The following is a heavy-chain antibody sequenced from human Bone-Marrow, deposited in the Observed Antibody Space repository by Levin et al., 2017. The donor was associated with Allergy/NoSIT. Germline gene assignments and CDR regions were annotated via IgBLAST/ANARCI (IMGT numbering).Heavy chain of an antibody. Sequence: LSLTCAASGFTFSSYAMHWVRQAPGKGLEWVAVISYDGSNKYYADSVKGRFTISRDNSKNTLYLQMNSLRAEDTAVYYCARALREVVVAATLTYWGQGTLVTVSS. D-gene: IGHD2-15*01. CDR1: GFTFSSYA. CDR3: ARALREVVVAATLTY. V-gene: IGHV3-30-3*01. CDR2: ISYDGSNK. J-gene: IGHJ4*02.